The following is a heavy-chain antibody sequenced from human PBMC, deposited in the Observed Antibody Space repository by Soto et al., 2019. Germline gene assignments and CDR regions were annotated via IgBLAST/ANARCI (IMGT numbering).Heavy chain of an antibody. CDR3: ARDTDGLHY. Sequence: GGSLRLSCASSGLLFSNYKMHWVRQAPGKGLVWVSRINTDGSITDYADSVKGRFTVSRDNPKNTLYLQMNSLRAEDTAVYYCARDTDGLHYWGQGTLVTVSS. V-gene: IGHV3-74*01. J-gene: IGHJ4*02. CDR2: INTDGSIT. CDR1: GLLFSNYK.